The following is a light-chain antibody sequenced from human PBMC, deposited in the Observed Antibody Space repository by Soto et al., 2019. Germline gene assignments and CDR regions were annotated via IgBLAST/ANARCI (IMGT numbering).Light chain of an antibody. J-gene: IGKJ1*01. CDR2: KAS. Sequence: DIQMTQSPSTLSGSVGDRVTITCRASQTISSWLAWYQQKPGKAPKLLIYKASTLKSGVPSRFSGSGSGTEFTLTISSLQPDDFATYYCQQYNIYSEAFGQGTKV. CDR3: QQYNIYSEA. CDR1: QTISSW. V-gene: IGKV1-5*03.